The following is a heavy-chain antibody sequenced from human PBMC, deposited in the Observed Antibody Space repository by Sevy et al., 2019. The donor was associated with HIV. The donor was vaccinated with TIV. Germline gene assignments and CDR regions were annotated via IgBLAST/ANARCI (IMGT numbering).Heavy chain of an antibody. J-gene: IGHJ4*02. CDR3: VAANTWEDY. V-gene: IGHV3-74*01. CDR1: GFTFSSYW. Sequence: GGSLRLSCSASGFTFSSYWMHWVRQAPGKGLVWVSGVNSDGSSTNYADSVKGRFTISRDSAKGTLYLQMNSLGAEDTAVYFCVAANTWEDYWGQGTLVTVSS. CDR2: VNSDGSST. D-gene: IGHD1-26*01.